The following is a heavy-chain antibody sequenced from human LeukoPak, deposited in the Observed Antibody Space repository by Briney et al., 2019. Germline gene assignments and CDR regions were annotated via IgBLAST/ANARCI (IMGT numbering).Heavy chain of an antibody. CDR3: ARVDDRGHYYDSNGPRKLFDY. V-gene: IGHV1-2*02. Sequence: ASVKVSCKASGYTFTGYYMHWVRQAPGQGLEWMGWINPNSGGTHYAQKFQGRVSMTRDTSIRTAYMELSRLRSDDTAVYYCARVDDRGHYYDSNGPRKLFDYWGQGTLVTVSS. CDR2: INPNSGGT. CDR1: GYTFTGYY. J-gene: IGHJ4*02. D-gene: IGHD3-22*01.